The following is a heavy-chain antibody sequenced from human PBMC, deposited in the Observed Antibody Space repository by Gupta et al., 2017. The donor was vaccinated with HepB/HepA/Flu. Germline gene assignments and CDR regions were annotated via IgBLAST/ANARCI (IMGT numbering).Heavy chain of an antibody. CDR3: AKDRSSGWYREDFDI. V-gene: IGHV3-23*01. Sequence: EVQLLESGGGFEQPGGSLRLSCAASGFTFSTYGMSWVRPAPGKGLEWVSTISGAGSSTYYADSVKSRFTISRDNSKNTLYLQMSSLRAEDTALYYCAKDRSSGWYREDFDIWGQGTMVTVSS. CDR1: GFTFSTYG. CDR2: ISGAGSST. D-gene: IGHD6-19*01. J-gene: IGHJ3*02.